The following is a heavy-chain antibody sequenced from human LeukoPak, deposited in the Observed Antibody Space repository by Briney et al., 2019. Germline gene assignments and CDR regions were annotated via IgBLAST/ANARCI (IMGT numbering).Heavy chain of an antibody. D-gene: IGHD3-10*02. CDR1: GFTSGSYE. CDR3: AELGITMIGGV. Sequence: GGSLRLSCAASGFTSGSYEMNWVRQAPGKWLGWVSYISSSGRTIYYADSVKGRFTIARDNAKNSLYLQMNSLRAEDTAVYYCAELGITMIGGVWGKGTTVTISS. V-gene: IGHV3-48*03. J-gene: IGHJ6*04. CDR2: ISSSGRTI.